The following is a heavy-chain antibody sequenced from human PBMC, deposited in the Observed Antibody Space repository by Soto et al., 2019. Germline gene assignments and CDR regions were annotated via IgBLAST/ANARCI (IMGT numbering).Heavy chain of an antibody. Sequence: SETLSLTCTFSGSSISPFYWSWIRQPPGKGLEWIGYIYYTGSTKYNPSLKSRVTLSLWTSSNQLSLKLNPVTAADTAVYYCTRVGGYYGDYPNFDYWGPGTLVTVSS. CDR1: GSSISPFY. CDR3: TRVGGYYGDYPNFDY. D-gene: IGHD4-17*01. J-gene: IGHJ4*02. V-gene: IGHV4-59*01. CDR2: IYYTGST.